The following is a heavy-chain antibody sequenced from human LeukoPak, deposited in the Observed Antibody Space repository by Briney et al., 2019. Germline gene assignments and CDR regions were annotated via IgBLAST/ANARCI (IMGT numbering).Heavy chain of an antibody. J-gene: IGHJ5*02. Sequence: SETLSLTCTVSGGSISSGGYYWSWIRQHPGKGLEWIGYIYYSGSTYYNPSLKSRVTISVDTSKNQFSLKLSSVTAADTAVYYCARGSIAVAGTVIWFDPWGQGTLVTVSS. CDR1: GGSISSGGYY. CDR2: IYYSGST. CDR3: ARGSIAVAGTVIWFDP. V-gene: IGHV4-31*03. D-gene: IGHD6-19*01.